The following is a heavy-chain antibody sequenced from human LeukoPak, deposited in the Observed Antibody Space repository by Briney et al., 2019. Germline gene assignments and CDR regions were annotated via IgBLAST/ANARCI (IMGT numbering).Heavy chain of an antibody. V-gene: IGHV7-4-1*01. CDR2: INTNTGNP. J-gene: IGHJ4*02. D-gene: IGHD6-19*01. CDR3: AREYPYSSGWYKDYFDY. Sequence: GASVRVSCKASGYTFTSYAMNWVRQAPGQGLEWMGWINTNTGNPTYAQGFTGRFVFSLDTSVSTAYLQICSLKAEDTAVYYCAREYPYSSGWYKDYFDYWGQGTLVTVSS. CDR1: GYTFTSYA.